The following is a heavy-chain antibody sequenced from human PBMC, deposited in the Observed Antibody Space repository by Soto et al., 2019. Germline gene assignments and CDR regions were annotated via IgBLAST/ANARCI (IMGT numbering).Heavy chain of an antibody. CDR2: IIPIFGTA. Sequence: SVKVSCKASGGTFSSYVISWVGQAPGQGLEWMGGIIPIFGTAYYAQKFRGRVTIAAAESTSTADMELSSLRSEDTAVYFCTRVHHSSSWHFDSWGQGTLVTVSS. CDR1: GGTFSSYV. D-gene: IGHD6-13*01. V-gene: IGHV1-69*13. CDR3: TRVHHSSSWHFDS. J-gene: IGHJ4*02.